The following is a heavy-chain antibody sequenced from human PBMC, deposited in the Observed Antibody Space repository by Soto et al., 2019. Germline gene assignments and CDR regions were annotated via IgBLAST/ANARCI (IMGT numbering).Heavy chain of an antibody. J-gene: IGHJ5*02. CDR3: ARQGYSSSWYKVNWFDP. D-gene: IGHD6-13*01. V-gene: IGHV4-39*01. CDR2: IYYSGST. Sequence: QLQLQESGPGLVKPSETLSLTCTVSGGSISSSSYYWGWIRQPPGKGLEWIGSIYYSGSTYYNPSLKSRVTISVDTSKNQFSLKLSSVTAADTAVYYCARQGYSSSWYKVNWFDPWGQGTLVTVSS. CDR1: GGSISSSSYY.